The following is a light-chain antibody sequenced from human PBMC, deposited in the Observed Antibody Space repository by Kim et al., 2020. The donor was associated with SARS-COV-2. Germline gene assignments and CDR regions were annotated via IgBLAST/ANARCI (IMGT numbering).Light chain of an antibody. CDR2: AAS. V-gene: IGKV1-39*01. Sequence: ASVRDKVTINCRASRTMSRNVNWYQQKPGRAPNLLIYAASNLQSGVPSRFSGSGSGTDFTLTISGLQREDFATYYCQQSDTSPLTFGGGTKVDIK. CDR3: QQSDTSPLT. J-gene: IGKJ4*01. CDR1: RTMSRN.